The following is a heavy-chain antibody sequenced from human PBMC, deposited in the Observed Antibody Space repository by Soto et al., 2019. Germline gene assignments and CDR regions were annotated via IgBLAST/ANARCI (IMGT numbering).Heavy chain of an antibody. CDR2: IYYSGST. CDR1: GGSVSSGSYY. V-gene: IGHV4-61*01. CDR3: ARHKYNSSGPSAY. Sequence: SETLSLTCTVSGGSVSSGSYYWSWIRQPPGKGLEWIGYIYYSGSTNYNPSLKSRVTISVDTSKNQFSLKLSSVTAADTAVYYCARHKYNSSGPSAYWGQGTLVTVSS. J-gene: IGHJ4*02. D-gene: IGHD3-22*01.